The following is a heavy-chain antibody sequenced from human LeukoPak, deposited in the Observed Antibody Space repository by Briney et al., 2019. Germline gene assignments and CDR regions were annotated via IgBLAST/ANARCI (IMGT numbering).Heavy chain of an antibody. CDR3: ARHCSGGTCYSDFDY. V-gene: IGHV4-39*01. J-gene: IGHJ4*02. D-gene: IGHD2-15*01. CDR1: GGSISSSGYY. CDR2: IFYTGST. Sequence: SETLSLTCTVSGGSISSSGYYWGWIRQPPGKGLEWIGSIFYTGSTYYNPSLKSRVTISVDTSKNQFSLKLNSVTDADTAVYYCARHCSGGTCYSDFDYWGQGTLVTVSS.